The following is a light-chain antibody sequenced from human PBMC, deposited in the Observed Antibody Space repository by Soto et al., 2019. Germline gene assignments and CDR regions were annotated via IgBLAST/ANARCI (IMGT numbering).Light chain of an antibody. V-gene: IGKV3-20*01. J-gene: IGKJ1*01. CDR2: DSS. Sequence: EVVLTQSPGTLSLSPGERATLSCRASRGISSNLAWYQQKPGQAPRLLIYDSSTRATGFPDRFSGSGSGTDFTLTIIRLEPEDFAVYYCQQYDISPWTFGQGTKVDIK. CDR1: RGISSN. CDR3: QQYDISPWT.